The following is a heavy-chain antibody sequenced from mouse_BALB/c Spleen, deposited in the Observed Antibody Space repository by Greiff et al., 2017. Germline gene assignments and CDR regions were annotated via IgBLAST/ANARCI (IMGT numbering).Heavy chain of an antibody. D-gene: IGHD2-1*01. Sequence: EVKVVESGAELVKPGASVKLSCTASGFNIKDTYMHWVKQRPEQGLEWIGRIDPANGNTKYDPKFQGKATITADTSSNTAYLQLSSLTSEDTAVYYCARGEGNYPFAYWGQGTLVTVSA. J-gene: IGHJ3*01. CDR2: IDPANGNT. CDR1: GFNIKDTY. CDR3: ARGEGNYPFAY. V-gene: IGHV14-3*02.